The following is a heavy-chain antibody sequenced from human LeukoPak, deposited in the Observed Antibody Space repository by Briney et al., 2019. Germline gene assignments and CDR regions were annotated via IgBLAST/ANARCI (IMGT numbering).Heavy chain of an antibody. CDR1: GGSISSYY. CDR3: ARTITIFGALGYFDY. CDR2: IYYSGST. V-gene: IGHV4-59*01. Sequence: PSETLSLTCTVSGGSISSYYWSCIRQPPGKGLEWIGYIYYSGSTNYNPSLKSRVTISVDTSKNQFSLKLSSVTAADTAVYYCARTITIFGALGYFDYWGQGTLVTVSS. J-gene: IGHJ4*02. D-gene: IGHD3-3*01.